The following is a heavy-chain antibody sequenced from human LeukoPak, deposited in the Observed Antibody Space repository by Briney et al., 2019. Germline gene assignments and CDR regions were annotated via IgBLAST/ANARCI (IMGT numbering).Heavy chain of an antibody. J-gene: IGHJ6*03. Sequence: SETLSLTCAVSGYSISSGYYWGWIRQPPGKGLEWIGIVHHSGSTYYNPSLKSRVTISADTSKNQFSLKLSSVTAADTAVYYCASEYSGSYYSYYYYMDVWGKGTTVTVSS. D-gene: IGHD1-26*01. CDR3: ASEYSGSYYSYYYYMDV. CDR1: GYSISSGYY. CDR2: VHHSGST. V-gene: IGHV4-38-2*01.